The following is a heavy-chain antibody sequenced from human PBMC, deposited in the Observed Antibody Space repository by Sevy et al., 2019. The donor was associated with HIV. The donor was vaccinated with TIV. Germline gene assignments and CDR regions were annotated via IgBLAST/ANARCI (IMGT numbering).Heavy chain of an antibody. J-gene: IGHJ3*02. CDR3: ARVAVAVAGSTDAFDI. CDR2: ISSSGSTI. D-gene: IGHD6-19*01. Sequence: GGSLRLSCAASGFTFSSYEMNWVRQAPGKGLEWVSYISSSGSTIYYADSVKGRFTISRDNAKNSLYLQMNGLRAEDTAVYYCARVAVAVAGSTDAFDIWGQGTMVTVSS. V-gene: IGHV3-48*03. CDR1: GFTFSSYE.